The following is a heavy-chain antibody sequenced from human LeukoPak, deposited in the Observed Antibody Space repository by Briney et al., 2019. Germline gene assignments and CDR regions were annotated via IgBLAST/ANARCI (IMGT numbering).Heavy chain of an antibody. CDR3: AKAGGSGGTCYSEIHY. CDR2: ISGNGEST. Sequence: ETLSLTCAVYGGSFSGYYWSWVRQAPGKGLEWVSVISGNGESTYYADSVKGRVTISRDNSKNTLYLQMNSLRAEDTAVYYCAKAGGSGGTCYSEIHYWGQGTLVTVSS. V-gene: IGHV3-23*01. CDR1: GGSFSGYY. D-gene: IGHD2-15*01. J-gene: IGHJ4*02.